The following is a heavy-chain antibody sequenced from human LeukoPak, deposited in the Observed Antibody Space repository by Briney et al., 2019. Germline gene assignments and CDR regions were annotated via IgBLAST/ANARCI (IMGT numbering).Heavy chain of an antibody. CDR1: GGTFSSYA. CDR2: IIPIFGTA. CDR3: ARDASGSYSNWFDP. D-gene: IGHD1-26*01. Sequence: ASVKVSCKASGGTFSSYAISWVRQAPGQGLEWMGGIIPIFGTANYAQKFQGRVTITADESTSTAYMELSSLRSEDTAVYYCARDASGSYSNWFDPWGQGTLVTVSS. V-gene: IGHV1-69*13. J-gene: IGHJ5*02.